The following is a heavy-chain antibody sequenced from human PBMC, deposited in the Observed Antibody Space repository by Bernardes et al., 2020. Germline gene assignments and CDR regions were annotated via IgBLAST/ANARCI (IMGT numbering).Heavy chain of an antibody. CDR1: GFTFSSYA. V-gene: IGHV3-23*01. CDR2: ISGSGSTT. J-gene: IGHJ4*02. D-gene: IGHD5-12*01. Sequence: GWSLRLSCAASGFTFSSYAMNWVRQAPGKGLEWVSAISGSGSTTYYADSVKGRVTISRDNSKNTLFLQMNSLRAEDTAVYYCAKESSRYAFFDYWGQGTLVTGSS. CDR3: AKESSRYAFFDY.